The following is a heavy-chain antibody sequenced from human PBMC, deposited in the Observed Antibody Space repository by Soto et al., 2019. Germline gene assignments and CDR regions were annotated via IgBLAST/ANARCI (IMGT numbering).Heavy chain of an antibody. V-gene: IGHV4-59*08. CDR1: GGSITNYY. Sequence: QVQLQESGPGLVKPSETLSLTCTVSGGSITNYYCSWFRQPPGKGLEWIGYINYNGDSAYNLSLKARVTLSMDTSKTQFSQMLESVTATDTAVYYCARHGFGSLHGLVDVWGQGTTVIVSS. CDR3: ARHGFGSLHGLVDV. CDR2: INYNGDS. D-gene: IGHD3-10*01. J-gene: IGHJ6*02.